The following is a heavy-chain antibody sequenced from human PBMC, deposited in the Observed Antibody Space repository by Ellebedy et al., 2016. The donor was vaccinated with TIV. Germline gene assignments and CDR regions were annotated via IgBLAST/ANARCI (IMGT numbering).Heavy chain of an antibody. D-gene: IGHD3-3*02. J-gene: IGHJ3*02. V-gene: IGHV3-23*01. CDR1: GFTFSSYA. CDR3: AKISPTHRGAFDI. CDR2: FGGRSTTT. Sequence: GESLKISXEASGFTFSSYAMRWLRQAPGKGLEWVSVFGGRSTTTYYADSVKGPFTISRDNSKNTLFLQMNSLRGDDTARYYCAKISPTHRGAFDIWGQGTMVTVSS.